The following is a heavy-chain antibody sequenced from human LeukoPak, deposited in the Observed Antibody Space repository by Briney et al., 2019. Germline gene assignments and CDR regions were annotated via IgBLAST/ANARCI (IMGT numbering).Heavy chain of an antibody. CDR1: GFTFSDYY. Sequence: PGGSLRLSCAASGFTFSDYYTSWIRQAPGKGLEWVSYISSSGSTIYYADFVKGRFTISRDNAKNSLYLQMNSLRAEDTAVYYCAREGYSSSSPYYYYGMDVWGQGTTVTVSS. J-gene: IGHJ6*02. CDR3: AREGYSSSSPYYYYGMDV. V-gene: IGHV3-11*01. CDR2: ISSSGSTI. D-gene: IGHD6-6*01.